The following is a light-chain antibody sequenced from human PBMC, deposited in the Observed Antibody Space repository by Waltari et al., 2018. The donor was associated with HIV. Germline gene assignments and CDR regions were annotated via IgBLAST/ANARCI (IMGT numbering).Light chain of an antibody. CDR3: GTWDNSLGAGV. CDR2: DNN. CDR1: RTNLANHG. J-gene: IGLJ2*01. V-gene: IGLV1-51*01. Sequence: QSVLTQPPSVSATPGQKVTIPCSGTRTNLANHGVSWYQPPPGTAPKLLIYDNNKRPSGIPDRFAGSKSGTSATLAITGLLTGDEADYYCGTWDNSLGAGVFGGGTTVTVL.